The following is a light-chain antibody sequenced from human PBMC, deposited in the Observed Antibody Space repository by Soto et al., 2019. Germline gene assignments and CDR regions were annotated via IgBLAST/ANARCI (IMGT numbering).Light chain of an antibody. CDR3: QQRGDWPPIT. Sequence: DIVMTQSPDSLAVSLGERATINCKSSQSVLHSSNSKNYIAWYQQKPGQPPNLLIYWASTRESGVPDRFSGSGSGTDFTLTISSLEPEDFAVYYCQQRGDWPPITFGQGTRLEIK. V-gene: IGKV4-1*01. J-gene: IGKJ5*01. CDR1: QSVLHSSNSKNY. CDR2: WAS.